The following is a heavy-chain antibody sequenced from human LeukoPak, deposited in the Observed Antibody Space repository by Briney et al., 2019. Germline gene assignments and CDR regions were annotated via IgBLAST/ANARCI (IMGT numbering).Heavy chain of an antibody. J-gene: IGHJ6*03. D-gene: IGHD3-3*01. Sequence: PSETLSLTCTVSGGSISSSSYYWGWIRQPPGKGLEWIGSIYYSGSTNYNPSLKSRVTISVDTSKNQFSLKLSSVTAADTAVYYCAREKLTIFGSFLRYYYYMDVWGKGTTVTVSS. CDR3: AREKLTIFGSFLRYYYYMDV. CDR1: GGSISSSSYY. CDR2: IYYSGST. V-gene: IGHV4-39*07.